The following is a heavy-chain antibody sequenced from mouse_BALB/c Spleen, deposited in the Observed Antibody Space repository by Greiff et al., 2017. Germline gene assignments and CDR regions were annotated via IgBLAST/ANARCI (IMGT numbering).Heavy chain of an antibody. CDR2: ISSGGGST. D-gene: IGHD4-1*01. Sequence: EVQLVESGGGLVKPGGSLKLSCAASGFAFSSYDMSWVRQTPEKRLEWVAYISSGGGSTYYPDTLKGRFTISRDNAKNTLYLQMSSLKSEDTAMYYCARLTGTGSWFAYWGQGTLVTVSA. CDR3: ARLTGTGSWFAY. CDR1: GFAFSSYD. V-gene: IGHV5-12-1*01. J-gene: IGHJ3*01.